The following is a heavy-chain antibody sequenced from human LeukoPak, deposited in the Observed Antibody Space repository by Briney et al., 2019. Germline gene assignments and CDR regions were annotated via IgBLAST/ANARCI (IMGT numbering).Heavy chain of an antibody. J-gene: IGHJ4*02. Sequence: SETLSLTCAVSGGPISSGGYSWSWIRQPPGKGLEWIGYIYHSGSTYYNPSLKSRVTISVDRSKNQFSLKLSSVTAADTAVYYCASMGATWGFDYWGQGTLVTVSS. CDR1: GGPISSGGYS. V-gene: IGHV4-30-2*01. CDR2: IYHSGST. CDR3: ASMGATWGFDY. D-gene: IGHD1-26*01.